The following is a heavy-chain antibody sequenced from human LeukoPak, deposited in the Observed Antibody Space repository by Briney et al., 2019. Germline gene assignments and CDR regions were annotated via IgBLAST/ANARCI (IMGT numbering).Heavy chain of an antibody. V-gene: IGHV4-59*08. Sequence: SETLSLTCTVSGGSISGYYWNWVRQPPGKGLEWLGYIYYSGSTKYNPSLKSRVTISVDTSKNQFSLKLSSVTAADTAVYYCARRGYASSWSFDYWGQGTLVTVSS. J-gene: IGHJ4*02. CDR3: ARRGYASSWSFDY. CDR1: GGSISGYY. CDR2: IYYSGST. D-gene: IGHD6-13*01.